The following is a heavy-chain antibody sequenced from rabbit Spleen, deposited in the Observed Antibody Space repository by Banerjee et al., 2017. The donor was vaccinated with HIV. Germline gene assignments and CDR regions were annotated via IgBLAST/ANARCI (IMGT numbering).Heavy chain of an antibody. J-gene: IGHJ4*01. CDR1: GFSFSSRYY. CDR3: ARETSSGWGVVSYYFNL. D-gene: IGHD4-1*01. CDR2: IDAGSSGDT. V-gene: IGHV1S40*01. Sequence: QSLEESGGDLVKPGASLTLTCTASGFSFSSRYYMNWVRQAPGKGLEWIACIDAGSSGDTYYASWAKGRFTISKTSSTTVTLQMTSLTAADTATYFCARETSSGWGVVSYYFNLWGPGTSSPS.